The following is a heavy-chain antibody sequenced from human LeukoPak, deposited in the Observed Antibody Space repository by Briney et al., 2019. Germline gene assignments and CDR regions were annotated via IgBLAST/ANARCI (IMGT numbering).Heavy chain of an antibody. D-gene: IGHD3-3*01. CDR3: ARGPYYDFWSGYPYFDY. J-gene: IGHJ4*02. CDR1: GGSISSGSYY. Sequence: SETLSLTCTVSGGSISSGSYYWSWIRQPAGKGLEWIGRFQSSGRTNYNPSLKSRVTMSVDTSKNQFSLKLTSVTAADTAVYYCARGPYYDFWSGYPYFDYWGQGTLVTVSS. V-gene: IGHV4-61*02. CDR2: FQSSGRT.